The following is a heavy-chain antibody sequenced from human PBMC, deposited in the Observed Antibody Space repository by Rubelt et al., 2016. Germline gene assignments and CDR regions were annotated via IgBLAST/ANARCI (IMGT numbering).Heavy chain of an antibody. CDR2: ISAYNGNT. J-gene: IGHJ5*02. V-gene: IGHV1-18*01. CDR1: GYTFTSYG. Sequence: QVQLVQSGAEVKKPGASVKVSCKASGYTFTSYGISWVRQAPGQGLEWMGWISAYNGNTNYAQKLQGRDTMTTDTATSTAYMELRSLRADDTAVYYCARDPMTRFTSTGWFDPWGQGTLVTVSS. D-gene: IGHD5-12*01. CDR3: ARDPMTRFTSTGWFDP.